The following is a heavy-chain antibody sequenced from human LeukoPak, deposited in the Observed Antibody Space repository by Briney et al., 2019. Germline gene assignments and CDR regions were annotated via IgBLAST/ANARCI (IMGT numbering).Heavy chain of an antibody. V-gene: IGHV4-34*01. CDR2: INHSGST. Sequence: SETLSLTCAVYGGSFSGYYWSWTRQPPGKGLEWIGEINHSGSTNYNPSLKSQVTISVDTSKNQFSLKLSSVTAADTAVCYCARGCRRYYYDSSGFFDYWGQGTLVTVSS. CDR1: GGSFSGYY. CDR3: ARGCRRYYYDSSGFFDY. D-gene: IGHD3-22*01. J-gene: IGHJ4*02.